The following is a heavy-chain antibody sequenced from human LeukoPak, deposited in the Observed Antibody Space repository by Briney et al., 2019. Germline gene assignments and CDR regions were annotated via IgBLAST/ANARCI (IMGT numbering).Heavy chain of an antibody. CDR1: GYTFTSYY. CDR3: ARDSGYYYDSSGYYYSY. V-gene: IGHV1-46*01. CDR2: INPSGGST. D-gene: IGHD3-22*01. J-gene: IGHJ4*02. Sequence: ASVKVSCKASGYTFTSYYMHWVRQAPGQGLEWMGIINPSGGSTSYAQKFQGRVTITTDESTSTAYMELSSLRSEDTAVYYCARDSGYYYDSSGYYYSYWGQGTLVTVSS.